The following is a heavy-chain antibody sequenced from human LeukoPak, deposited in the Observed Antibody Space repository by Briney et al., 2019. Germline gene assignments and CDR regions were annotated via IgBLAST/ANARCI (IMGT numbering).Heavy chain of an antibody. J-gene: IGHJ4*02. Sequence: PSETLSLTCTVSGGSISSYYWSWIRQPPGKGLEWIGYIYYSGSTNYNPSLKSRVTISVDTSKNQFSLKLSSVTAADTAVYYCARGGFGYYDSSGYLDYWGQGTLVTVSS. CDR3: ARGGFGYYDSSGYLDY. V-gene: IGHV4-59*12. D-gene: IGHD3-22*01. CDR1: GGSISSYY. CDR2: IYYSGST.